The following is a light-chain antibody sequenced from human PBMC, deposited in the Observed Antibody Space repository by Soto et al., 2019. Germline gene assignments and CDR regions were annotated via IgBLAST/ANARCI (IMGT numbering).Light chain of an antibody. CDR2: DVT. V-gene: IGLV2-14*01. CDR3: SSYTSSSTPYV. Sequence: QSVLTQPAPVSGSPGQSITISCTGTSSDVGGYNYVSWYQQHPVKAPKLMIYDVTNRPSGVSDRFSGSKSGNTASLTIPGLQAEDEADYYCSSYTSSSTPYVFGTGTKVTVL. CDR1: SSDVGGYNY. J-gene: IGLJ1*01.